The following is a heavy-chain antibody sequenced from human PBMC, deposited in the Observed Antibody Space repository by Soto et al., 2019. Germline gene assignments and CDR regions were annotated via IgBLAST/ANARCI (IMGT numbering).Heavy chain of an antibody. D-gene: IGHD6-19*01. CDR1: GFTFSSFS. V-gene: IGHV3-48*02. CDR3: ARDGAVSGCFDY. CDR2: ISTTSSTI. Sequence: EVQLVESGGGLVQPGGSLRLSCVASGFTFSSFSMNWVRQSPGKGLEWVSYISTTSSTIHYADSVKGRFTISRDNAKNSRYLQMISLRDAGTAVYYGARDGAVSGCFDYWGQGTLVTVSS. J-gene: IGHJ4*02.